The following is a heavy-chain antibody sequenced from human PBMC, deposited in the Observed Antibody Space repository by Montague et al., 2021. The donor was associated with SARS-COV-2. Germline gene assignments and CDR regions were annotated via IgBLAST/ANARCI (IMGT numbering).Heavy chain of an antibody. D-gene: IGHD2-2*01. J-gene: IGHJ6*02. CDR2: ICSSGSII. V-gene: IGHV3-48*03. CDR3: ARDREYCSSASCYDIYYGMDV. Sequence: SLRLSCAASGFTFTHYEMNWVRQAPGKGLEWVSYICSSGSIIYYADSVKGRFTISRDVAKNSLYLQMSSLRAEDTAVYYCARDREYCSSASCYDIYYGMDVWGPGTTVTVPS. CDR1: GFTFTHYE.